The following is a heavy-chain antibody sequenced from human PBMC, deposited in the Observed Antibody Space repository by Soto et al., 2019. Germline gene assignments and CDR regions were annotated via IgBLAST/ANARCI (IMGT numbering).Heavy chain of an antibody. CDR2: IYYTGST. CDR1: GGSISSAGYY. J-gene: IGHJ4*02. D-gene: IGHD3-10*01. CDR3: ARGVGTTRYSYGSWSPYYLDY. Sequence: QVQLQESGPGLVKPSQTLSLTCTVSGGSISSAGYYWSWIRQFPGRGLEWIGYIYYTGSTSYNPSLESRFTISLDTSKIQFSLSLTSVTAAYTAVYYCARGVGTTRYSYGSWSPYYLDYWGPGTLVTASS. V-gene: IGHV4-31*03.